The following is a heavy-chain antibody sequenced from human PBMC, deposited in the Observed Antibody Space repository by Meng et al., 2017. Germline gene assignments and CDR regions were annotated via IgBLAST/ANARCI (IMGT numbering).Heavy chain of an antibody. CDR1: GISFSSYG. J-gene: IGHJ2*01. CDR3: ARGLSTTYWYFDL. V-gene: IGHV3-33*01. CDR2: IWDDGSNK. D-gene: IGHD2/OR15-2a*01. Sequence: AQLGGCGGGVVQRGRARGGCWSASGISFSSYGMRWVREAAGKGLEWVAVIWDDGSNKDYADSVKGRFTISRDNSKNMLYLQMNSLRAEDTAVYYCARGLSTTYWYFDLWGRGTLVTVSS.